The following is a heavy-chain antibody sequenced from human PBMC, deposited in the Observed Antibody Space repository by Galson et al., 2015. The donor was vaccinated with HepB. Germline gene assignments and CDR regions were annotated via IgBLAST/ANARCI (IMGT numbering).Heavy chain of an antibody. J-gene: IGHJ3*02. D-gene: IGHD3-22*01. CDR3: ARERLGYYDSSGYYLDAFDI. CDR1: GGTFSSYT. Sequence: SVKVSCKASGGTFSSYTISWVRQAPGQGLEWMGRIIPILGIANYAQKFQGRVTITADKSTSTAYMELSSLRSEDTAVYYCARERLGYYDSSGYYLDAFDIWDQGTMVTVSS. V-gene: IGHV1-69*04. CDR2: IIPILGIA.